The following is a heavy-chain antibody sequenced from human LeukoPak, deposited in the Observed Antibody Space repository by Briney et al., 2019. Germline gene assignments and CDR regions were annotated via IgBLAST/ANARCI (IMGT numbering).Heavy chain of an antibody. CDR1: GGSISSSNW. CDR3: AGTYYDFWSGLPLPNWFDP. J-gene: IGHJ5*02. CDR2: IYHSEST. V-gene: IGHV4-4*02. Sequence: PSESLSLTCAVSGGSISSSNWWSWVRQPPGKGLEWIGEIYHSESTNYNPSLKSRVTISVDKSKNQFSLKLSSVTAADTAVYYCAGTYYDFWSGLPLPNWFDPWGQGTLVTVSS. D-gene: IGHD3-3*01.